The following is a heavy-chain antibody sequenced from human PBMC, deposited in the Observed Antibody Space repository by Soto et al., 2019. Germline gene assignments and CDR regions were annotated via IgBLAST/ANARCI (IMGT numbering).Heavy chain of an antibody. D-gene: IGHD5-12*01. Sequence: SVKVSCKASGGTFSSYAISWVRQAPGQGLEWMGGIIPIFGTANYAQKFQGRVTITADESTSTAYMEPSSLRSEDTAVYYCARAHPGVATTPVLYYFDYWGQGTLVTLSS. CDR3: ARAHPGVATTPVLYYFDY. CDR2: IIPIFGTA. V-gene: IGHV1-69*13. CDR1: GGTFSSYA. J-gene: IGHJ4*02.